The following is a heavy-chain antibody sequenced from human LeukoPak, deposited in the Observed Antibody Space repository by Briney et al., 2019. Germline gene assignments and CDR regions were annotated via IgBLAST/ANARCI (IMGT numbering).Heavy chain of an antibody. V-gene: IGHV4-4*09. Sequence: SETLSLTCTVSGGSISSYYWSWIRQPPGKGLEWIGYIYTSGSTNYNPSLKSRVTISVDTSKNQFSLKLSSVTAADTAVYYCARRYGGNSYYYYYYMDAWGKGTTVTVSS. D-gene: IGHD4-23*01. CDR3: ARRYGGNSYYYYYYMDA. CDR2: IYTSGST. CDR1: GGSISSYY. J-gene: IGHJ6*03.